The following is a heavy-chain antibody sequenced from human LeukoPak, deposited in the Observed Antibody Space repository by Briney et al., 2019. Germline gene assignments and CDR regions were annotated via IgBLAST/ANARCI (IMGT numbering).Heavy chain of an antibody. CDR2: ISGSGDST. V-gene: IGHV3-23*01. Sequence: GGSLRLSCAASAFTFSIYAMTWVRQAPGKGLKWVSSISGSGDSTYYADSVKGRFTISRDNSKNTLYLQMNSLRAEDTAVYYCAKGTDFWSGYCDYWGQGTLVTVSS. J-gene: IGHJ4*02. D-gene: IGHD3-3*01. CDR1: AFTFSIYA. CDR3: AKGTDFWSGYCDY.